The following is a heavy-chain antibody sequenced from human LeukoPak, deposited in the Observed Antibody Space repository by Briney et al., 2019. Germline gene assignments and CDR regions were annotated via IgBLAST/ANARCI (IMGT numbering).Heavy chain of an antibody. CDR3: ARDIKGYCTNGVCFNDAFDI. CDR2: ISSSSYI. D-gene: IGHD2-8*01. J-gene: IGHJ3*02. V-gene: IGHV3-21*01. Sequence: GGSLRLSCAPSGFTFSIYSMNWARQAPGKGLEWVSSISSSSYIYYADSVKGRFPISRDNAKNSLYLQMNSLRAEDTAVYYCARDIKGYCTNGVCFNDAFDIWGQGTMVTVSS. CDR1: GFTFSIYS.